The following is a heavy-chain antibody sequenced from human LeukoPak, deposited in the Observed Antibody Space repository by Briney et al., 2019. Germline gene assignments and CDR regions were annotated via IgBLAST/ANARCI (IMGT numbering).Heavy chain of an antibody. CDR1: GGSFSGYY. CDR2: INHSGST. J-gene: IGHJ6*03. V-gene: IGHV4-34*01. CDR3: ARHIAAAGKLRYYYYYYMDV. D-gene: IGHD6-13*01. Sequence: SETLSLTCAVYGGSFSGYYWSWIRQPPGKGLEWIGEINHSGSTNYNPSLKSRVTISVDTSKNQSSLKLSSVTAADTAVYYCARHIAAAGKLRYYYYYYMDVWGKGTTVTISS.